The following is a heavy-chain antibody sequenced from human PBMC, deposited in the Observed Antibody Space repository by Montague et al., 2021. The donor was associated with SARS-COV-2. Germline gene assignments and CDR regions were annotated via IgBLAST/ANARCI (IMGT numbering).Heavy chain of an antibody. V-gene: IGHV3-21*01. Sequence: SLRLSCAASGFTFSSYSLNWVRQAPGKGLEWVSSISRSSSYIYYXDSVKGRFTISRDNAKNSLYLQMNSLRAEDTAVYYCARDARYDFWSGYYFDYRGQGTLVTVSS. CDR1: GFTFSSYS. J-gene: IGHJ4*02. CDR2: ISRSSSYI. CDR3: ARDARYDFWSGYYFDY. D-gene: IGHD3-3*01.